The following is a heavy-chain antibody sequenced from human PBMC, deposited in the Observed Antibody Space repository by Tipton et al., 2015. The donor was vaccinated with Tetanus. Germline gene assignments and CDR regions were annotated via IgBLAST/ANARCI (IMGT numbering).Heavy chain of an antibody. CDR3: ARDAAGWLIRWYFAY. CDR2: ISDSGSHS. Sequence: SLRLSCAASGFTFGKYGMTWVRQAPGRGLEWVSSISDSGSHSTYKDSVKGRFAISRDNSKNTVYLQMNNLRDDDPAVYYCARDAAGWLIRWYFAYWGQGALVAVSS. J-gene: IGHJ4*02. V-gene: IGHV3-23*01. D-gene: IGHD4-23*01. CDR1: GFTFGKYG.